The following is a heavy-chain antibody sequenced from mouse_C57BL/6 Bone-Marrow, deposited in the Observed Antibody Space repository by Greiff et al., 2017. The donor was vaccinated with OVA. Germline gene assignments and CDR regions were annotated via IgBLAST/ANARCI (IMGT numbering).Heavy chain of an antibody. D-gene: IGHD1-1*01. J-gene: IGHJ4*01. Sequence: VQRVESGPGLVQPSQSLSITCTVSGFSLTSYGVHWVRQSPGKGLEWLGVLWSGGSTDYNAAFISRLSISKDNAKSQVFFKMNSLQADDTAIYYCASSITTVVGPFDAMDYWGQGTSVTVSS. CDR2: LWSGGST. V-gene: IGHV2-2*01. CDR3: ASSITTVVGPFDAMDY. CDR1: GFSLTSYG.